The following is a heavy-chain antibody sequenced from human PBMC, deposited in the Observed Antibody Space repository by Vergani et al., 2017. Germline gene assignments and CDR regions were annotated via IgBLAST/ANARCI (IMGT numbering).Heavy chain of an antibody. CDR2: IIPILGIA. J-gene: IGHJ4*02. Sequence: QVQLVQSGAEVKKPGASVMVSCKASGGTFSSYAISWVRQAPGQGLEWMGRIIPILGIANYAQKFQGRVTITADKSTSTAYMELSSLRSEDTAVYYCARDSYYDSSGYYYVWVYWGQGTLVTVSS. D-gene: IGHD3-22*01. CDR3: ARDSYYDSSGYYYVWVY. CDR1: GGTFSSYA. V-gene: IGHV1-69*04.